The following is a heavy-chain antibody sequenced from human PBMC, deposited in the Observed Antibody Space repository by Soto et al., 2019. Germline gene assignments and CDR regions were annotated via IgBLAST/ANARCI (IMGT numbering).Heavy chain of an antibody. CDR2: ISISGDNT. J-gene: IGHJ3*02. V-gene: IGHV3-23*01. CDR1: GFTFSNYA. D-gene: IGHD2-15*01. Sequence: GSLRLSCAASGFTFSNYAMNWVRQAPGKGLEWVSGISISGDNTYYADSVKGRFTISRDNSKNTVYLQMNSLRAEDAATYYCAKGRCDQWELVVGTFDIWGQGTLVTVSS. CDR3: AKGRCDQWELVVGTFDI.